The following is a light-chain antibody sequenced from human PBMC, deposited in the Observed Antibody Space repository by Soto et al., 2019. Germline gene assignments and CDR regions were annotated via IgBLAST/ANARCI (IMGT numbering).Light chain of an antibody. Sequence: VLTQPPSVSGAPGQRVTLSCTGSSSNIGAGYDVHWYQQLPGTAPKLVIYGNSNRPSGVPDRFSGSKSDTSASLAITGLQAENEADYYCQSYDSSLSGYVFGTGTKVTV. CDR1: SSNIGAGYD. V-gene: IGLV1-40*01. CDR3: QSYDSSLSGYV. CDR2: GNS. J-gene: IGLJ1*01.